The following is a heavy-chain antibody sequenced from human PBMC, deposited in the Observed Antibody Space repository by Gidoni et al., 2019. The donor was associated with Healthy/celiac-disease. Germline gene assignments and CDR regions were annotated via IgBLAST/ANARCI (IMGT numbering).Heavy chain of an antibody. V-gene: IGHV1-69*01. CDR3: ARELRGGDGYKTFDY. J-gene: IGHJ4*02. CDR1: GCTFSSYA. CDR2: IIPIFGTA. D-gene: IGHD2-21*01. Sequence: QVQLVQSGAEVKKPGSSVKISCKASGCTFSSYASSWLRQAPGQGLEWMGGIIPIFGTANYAQKFQGRVTITADESTSTAYMELSSLRSEDTAVYYCARELRGGDGYKTFDYWGQGTLVTVSS.